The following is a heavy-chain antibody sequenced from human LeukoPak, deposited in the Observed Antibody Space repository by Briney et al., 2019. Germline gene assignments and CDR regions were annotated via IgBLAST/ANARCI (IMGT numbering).Heavy chain of an antibody. V-gene: IGHV3-15*01. CDR1: GFIFSNAW. CDR3: TTEPIYYYGSGSYFY. CDR2: IKSKTDGGTT. Sequence: PGGSLRLSCAASGFIFSNAWMSWVRQAPGKGLEWVGRIKSKTDGGTTDYAAPVKGRFTISRDDSKNTLYLQMNSLKTEDTAVYYCTTEPIYYYGSGSYFYWGQGTLVTVSS. D-gene: IGHD3-10*01. J-gene: IGHJ4*02.